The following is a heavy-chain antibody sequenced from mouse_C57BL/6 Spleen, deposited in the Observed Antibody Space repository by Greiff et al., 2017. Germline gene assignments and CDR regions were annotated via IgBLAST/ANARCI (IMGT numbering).Heavy chain of an antibody. CDR1: GYTFTDYN. D-gene: IGHD2-5*01. CDR3: ARAIPAYYSNYNLYFDV. Sequence: VQLQQSGPELVKPGASVKIPCKASGYTFTDYNLDWVKQSHGKSLEWIGDITPTNGGPISNPKFTGKAALAVDKSSSTAYMELRSLTSVDTAVYYCARAIPAYYSNYNLYFDVWGTGTTVSGAS. V-gene: IGHV1-18*01. CDR2: ITPTNGGP. J-gene: IGHJ1*03.